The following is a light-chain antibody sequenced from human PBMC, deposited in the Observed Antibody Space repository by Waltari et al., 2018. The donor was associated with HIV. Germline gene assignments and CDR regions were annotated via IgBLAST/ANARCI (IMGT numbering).Light chain of an antibody. V-gene: IGLV2-11*01. Sequence: QSALTQPRSVSGSPGQSVTISCTGTSSDIGDYNYVQWYQQHPGKAPKLRIYDVTNRPSGVPDLFAGSKSGNTASLTISGLQADDEAAYYCCSFAGSYTLVFGGGTKLTVL. CDR1: SSDIGDYNY. CDR3: CSFAGSYTLV. CDR2: DVT. J-gene: IGLJ3*02.